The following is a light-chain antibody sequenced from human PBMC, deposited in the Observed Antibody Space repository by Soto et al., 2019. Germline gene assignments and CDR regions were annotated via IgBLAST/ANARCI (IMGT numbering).Light chain of an antibody. V-gene: IGLV1-47*01. J-gene: IGLJ1*01. CDR1: ISNIGTNY. CDR2: RDN. CDR3: AAWDATVRSYV. Sequence: QSVLTQPPSVSGTPGQRVTISCSGGISNIGTNYVHWFQQLPGTAPKVLSNRDNQRPSGVPDRFSGSKPGTSASLAISGLRSEDEAEYYCAAWDATVRSYVFGTGTKLTVL.